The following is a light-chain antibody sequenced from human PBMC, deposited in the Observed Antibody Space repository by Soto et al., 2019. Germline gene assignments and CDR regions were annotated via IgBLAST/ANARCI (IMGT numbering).Light chain of an antibody. CDR3: QQYGTSPWT. CDR1: QSISSSY. J-gene: IGKJ1*01. CDR2: GAS. Sequence: EIVLTQSPGTLSLSPGERATLSCRASQSISSSYLAWYQQKPGQAPRLLIHGASSRAVGIPDNFSGSGSGTDFTLTISRLEPEDFAVYYCQQYGTSPWTFGQGTKVEIK. V-gene: IGKV3-20*01.